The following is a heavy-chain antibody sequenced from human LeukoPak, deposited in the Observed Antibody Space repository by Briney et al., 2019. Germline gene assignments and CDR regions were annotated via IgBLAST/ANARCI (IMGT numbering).Heavy chain of an antibody. CDR3: ARTWARQWPDY. CDR1: GFTFSSYG. Sequence: PGGSLRLSCAASGFTFSSYGMHWVRQAPGKGLEGVAVIWYDGSNKYYADSVKGRFTISRDNSKNTLYLQMNSLRAEDTAVYYCARTWARQWPDYWGQGTLVTVSS. J-gene: IGHJ4*02. CDR2: IWYDGSNK. D-gene: IGHD6-19*01. V-gene: IGHV3-33*01.